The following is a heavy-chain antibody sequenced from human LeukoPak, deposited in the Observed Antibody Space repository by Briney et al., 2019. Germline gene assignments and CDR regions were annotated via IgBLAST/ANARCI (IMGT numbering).Heavy chain of an antibody. V-gene: IGHV3-23*01. CDR3: AKDLGGSYYGYFDY. D-gene: IGHD1-26*01. Sequence: GGSLRLSCAASGFTFSNSAMSWVRQAPGKGLEWVSAISGSGGSTYYADSVKGRFTISRDNSKNTLYLQMISLRAEDTAVYYCAKDLGGSYYGYFDYWGQGTLVTVSS. CDR2: ISGSGGST. CDR1: GFTFSNSA. J-gene: IGHJ4*02.